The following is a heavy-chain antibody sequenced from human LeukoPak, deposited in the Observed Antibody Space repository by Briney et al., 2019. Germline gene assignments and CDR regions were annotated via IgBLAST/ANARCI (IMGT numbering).Heavy chain of an antibody. D-gene: IGHD2-2*02. V-gene: IGHV4-31*03. J-gene: IGHJ3*02. Sequence: SETLSLTCTVSGGSISSGGYYWSWIRQHPGKGLEWIGYIYYSGSTYYNPSLKSRVTISVDTSKNQFSLKLSSVTAADTAVYYCARARGYCSSTSCYRDAFDIWGQGTMVTVSS. CDR1: GGSISSGGYY. CDR2: IYYSGST. CDR3: ARARGYCSSTSCYRDAFDI.